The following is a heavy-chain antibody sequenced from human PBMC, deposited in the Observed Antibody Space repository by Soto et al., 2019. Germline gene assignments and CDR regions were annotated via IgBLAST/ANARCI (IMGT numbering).Heavy chain of an antibody. CDR1: GGSISSGDYY. Sequence: SETLSLTCTVSGGSISSGDYYWSWIRQPPGKGLEWIGYIYYSGSAYYNPSLKSRVTISVDTSKNQFSLKLSSVTAADTAVYYCARDRDSSDTGGMDFRAQRTTVTVSS. CDR3: ARDRDSSDTGGMDF. J-gene: IGHJ6*02. CDR2: IYYSGSA. V-gene: IGHV4-30-4*01. D-gene: IGHD3-22*01.